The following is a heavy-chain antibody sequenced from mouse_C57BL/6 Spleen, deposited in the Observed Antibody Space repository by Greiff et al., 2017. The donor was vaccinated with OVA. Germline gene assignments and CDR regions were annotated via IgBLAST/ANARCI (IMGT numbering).Heavy chain of an antibody. CDR1: GFTFSSYT. D-gene: IGHD1-1*01. CDR2: ISGGGGNT. CDR3: ARHNYYGSSPHYAMDY. V-gene: IGHV5-9*01. J-gene: IGHJ4*01. Sequence: EVQGVESGGGLVKPGGSLKLSCAASGFTFSSYTMSWVRQTPEKRLEWVATISGGGGNTYYPDSVKGRFTISRDNAKNTLYLQMSSLRSEDTALYYCARHNYYGSSPHYAMDYWGQGTSVTVSS.